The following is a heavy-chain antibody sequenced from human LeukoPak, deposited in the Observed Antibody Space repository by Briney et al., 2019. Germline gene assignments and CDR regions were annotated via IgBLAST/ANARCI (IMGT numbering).Heavy chain of an antibody. V-gene: IGHV3-23*01. CDR1: GFTFSRDA. D-gene: IGHD2-15*01. J-gene: IGHJ4*02. Sequence: GGSLRLSCAASGFTFSRDAMNWVRQAPGKGPEWVSIISGNGGTTYYADAVKGRFTISRDNSKNTLYLQINSLRVEDTAFYYCARAAYCSGGSCYEDYWGQGTLVTVSS. CDR3: ARAAYCSGGSCYEDY. CDR2: ISGNGGTT.